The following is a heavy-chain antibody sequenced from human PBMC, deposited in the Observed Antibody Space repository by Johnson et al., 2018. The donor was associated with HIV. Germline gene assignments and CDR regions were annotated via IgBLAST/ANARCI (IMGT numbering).Heavy chain of an antibody. CDR3: ASTNIVATVGPLGAFDI. V-gene: IGHV3-23*04. CDR2: ISGSGTTT. CDR1: GFRFSNAW. D-gene: IGHD5-12*01. J-gene: IGHJ3*02. Sequence: MMLVESGGGLVKPGDSLRLSCTASGFRFSNAWMGWVRQAPGKGLKWVSGISGSGTTTYNADSVKGRFTISRDNSKNTLYLQMNGLRAEDTAVYYCASTNIVATVGPLGAFDIWGQGTMVSVSS.